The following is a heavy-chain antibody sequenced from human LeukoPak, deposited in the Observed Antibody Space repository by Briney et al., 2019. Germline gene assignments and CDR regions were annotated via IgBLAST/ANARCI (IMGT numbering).Heavy chain of an antibody. Sequence: PGGSLRPSCAASGFTVSSNYMNWVRQAPGKGLEWVSIIYSGGTTYYADSVKGRFTISRDNSKNTLYLQMNSLRADDTAVYFCARVRHTSGWGFDYWGQGTLVTVSS. D-gene: IGHD6-19*01. V-gene: IGHV3-53*01. J-gene: IGHJ4*02. CDR3: ARVRHTSGWGFDY. CDR1: GFTVSSNY. CDR2: IYSGGTT.